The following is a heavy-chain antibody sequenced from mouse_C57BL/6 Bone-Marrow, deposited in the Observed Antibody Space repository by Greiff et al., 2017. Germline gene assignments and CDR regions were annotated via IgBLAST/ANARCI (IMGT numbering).Heavy chain of an antibody. V-gene: IGHV5-12*01. CDR3: ATLYYGYDGGYYFDY. CDR1: GFTFSDYY. Sequence: EVQVVESGGGLVQPGGSLKLSCAASGFTFSDYYMYWVRQTPEKRLEWVAYISNGGGSTYYPDTVKGRFTISRDNAKNTLYLPMSRLKSEDTAMYYCATLYYGYDGGYYFDYWGQGTTLTVSS. CDR2: ISNGGGST. D-gene: IGHD2-2*01. J-gene: IGHJ2*01.